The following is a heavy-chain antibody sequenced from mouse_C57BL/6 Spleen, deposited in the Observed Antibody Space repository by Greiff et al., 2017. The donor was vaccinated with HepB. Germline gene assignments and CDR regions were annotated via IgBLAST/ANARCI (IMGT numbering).Heavy chain of an antibody. V-gene: IGHV1-69*01. CDR3: ASTMVTTTSYFDY. D-gene: IGHD2-2*01. CDR1: GYTFTSYW. CDR2: IDPSDSYT. Sequence: QVQLQQPGAELVMPGTSVKLSCKASGYTFTSYWMPWVKQRPGQGLEWIGEIDPSDSYTNYNQKFKGKSTLTVYKSSSTAYMQLSSLTSEDSAVYYCASTMVTTTSYFDYWGKGTTLTVSS. J-gene: IGHJ2*01.